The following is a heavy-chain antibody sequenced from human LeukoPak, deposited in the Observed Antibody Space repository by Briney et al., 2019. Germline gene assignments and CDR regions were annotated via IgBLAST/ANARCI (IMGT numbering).Heavy chain of an antibody. CDR1: GGSFSGYY. D-gene: IGHD2-2*01. Sequence: PSETLSLTCGVYGGSFSGYYWSWIRQPPGKALEWIGDINHSGSTNYNPSLKSRVTISVDPSKSQFSLRLSSMTAADTAVYYCARDRYCSSTSCNRYYYHGMDVWGQGTTVTVSS. V-gene: IGHV4-34*01. CDR3: ARDRYCSSTSCNRYYYHGMDV. CDR2: INHSGST. J-gene: IGHJ6*02.